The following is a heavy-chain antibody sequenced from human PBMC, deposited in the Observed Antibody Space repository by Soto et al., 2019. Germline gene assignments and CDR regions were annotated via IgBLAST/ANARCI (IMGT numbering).Heavy chain of an antibody. D-gene: IGHD1-26*01. V-gene: IGHV3-43*01. CDR1: GFTFDDYT. Sequence: GGSLRLSCAASGFTFDDYTMHWVRQAPGKGLEWVSLISWDGGSTYYADSVKGRFTISRDNSKNSLYLQMNSLRTEDTALYYCAKDISRVGATMYLFDYWGQGTLVTVSS. CDR3: AKDISRVGATMYLFDY. J-gene: IGHJ4*02. CDR2: ISWDGGST.